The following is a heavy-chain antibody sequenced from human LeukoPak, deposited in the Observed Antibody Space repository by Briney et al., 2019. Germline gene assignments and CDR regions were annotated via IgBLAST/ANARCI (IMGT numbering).Heavy chain of an antibody. CDR1: GFSFSGSA. CDR3: TRHEGDGGNSFDP. V-gene: IGHV3-73*01. CDR2: IRSKTNSYET. J-gene: IGHJ5*02. D-gene: IGHD4-23*01. Sequence: PGGSLKLSCVVSGFSFSGSAMHWVRQVSGKGLEWVGRIRSKTNSYETAYGAAVKGRFTISRDDSKNTAYLQMNSLQTEDTAVYYCTRHEGDGGNSFDPWGQGTLVTVSS.